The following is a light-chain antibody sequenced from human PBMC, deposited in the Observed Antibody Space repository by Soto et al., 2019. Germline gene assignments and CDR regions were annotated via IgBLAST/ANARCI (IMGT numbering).Light chain of an antibody. CDR2: RAS. Sequence: EILLPQSPGTLSLSPGGRATPSCRASQSVSSDYLAWYQQKPGQTPKVLIYRASSRATGIPDRFSGSGSGTDFTLTISRLEPEDFAVYYCQQYGSSPLTFGGGTKVDI. CDR1: QSVSSDY. J-gene: IGKJ4*01. V-gene: IGKV3-20*01. CDR3: QQYGSSPLT.